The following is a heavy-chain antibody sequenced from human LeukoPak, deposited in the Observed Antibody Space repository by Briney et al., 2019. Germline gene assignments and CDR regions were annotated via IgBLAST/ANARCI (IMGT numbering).Heavy chain of an antibody. D-gene: IGHD3-22*01. Sequence: SETLSLTCSVSGDSVSRSDSYWDWIRQPPGKGLEWIGTIYYSGRTYYSPSLKSRVTMSVDTSNNQFSLNLRSVTAADTAVYYCARRRYYDGSGYRGGYFDYWGQGTLVTVSS. CDR2: IYYSGRT. J-gene: IGHJ4*02. CDR3: ARRRYYDGSGYRGGYFDY. CDR1: GDSVSRSDSY. V-gene: IGHV4-39*01.